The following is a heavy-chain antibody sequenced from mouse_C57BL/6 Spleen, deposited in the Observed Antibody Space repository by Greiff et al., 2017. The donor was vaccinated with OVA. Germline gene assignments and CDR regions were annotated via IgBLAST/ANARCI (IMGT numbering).Heavy chain of an antibody. D-gene: IGHD2-2*01. CDR2: IYPGDGDT. CDR3: ASLGGYDGGFAY. Sequence: QVHVKQSGAELVKPGASVKISCKASGYAFSSYWMNWVKQRPGKGLEWIGQIYPGDGDTNYNGKFKGKATLTADKSSSTASMQLSSLTSEDSAVYFCASLGGYDGGFAYWGQGTLVTVSA. V-gene: IGHV1-80*01. CDR1: GYAFSSYW. J-gene: IGHJ3*01.